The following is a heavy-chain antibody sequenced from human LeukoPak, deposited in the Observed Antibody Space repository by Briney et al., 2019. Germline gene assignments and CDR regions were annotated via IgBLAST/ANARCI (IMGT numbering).Heavy chain of an antibody. CDR1: GYSFTSYW. V-gene: IGHV5-51*01. D-gene: IGHD2-2*01. CDR3: ARHGRLGYCSSTSCPPPAFDI. Sequence: GESLKISCKGSGYSFTSYWIGWVRQMPGKGLEWMGIIYPGDSDTRYSPSFQGQVTISAAKSISTAYLQWSSLKASDTAMYYCARHGRLGYCSSTSCPPPAFDIWGQGTMVTVSS. J-gene: IGHJ3*02. CDR2: IYPGDSDT.